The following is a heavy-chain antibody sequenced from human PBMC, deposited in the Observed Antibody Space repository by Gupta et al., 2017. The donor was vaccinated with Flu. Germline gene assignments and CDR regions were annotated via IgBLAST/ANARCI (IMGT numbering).Heavy chain of an antibody. J-gene: IGHJ4*02. D-gene: IGHD6-6*01. Sequence: EVQLVESGGGLVQPGEYVRLSCAASGFSFSNYWMHWVRQAAGTGLVWVSSINSDGSITNGAVSVKGRLTISRDNSKKKLLLQMNSMGXEXTALYYXISARRNGQRAEDWGQGTLVTVSS. CDR3: ISARRNGQRAED. CDR1: GFSFSNYW. V-gene: IGHV3-74*01. CDR2: INSDGSIT.